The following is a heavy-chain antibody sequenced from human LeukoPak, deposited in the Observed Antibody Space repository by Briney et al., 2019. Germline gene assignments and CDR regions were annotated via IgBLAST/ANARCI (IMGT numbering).Heavy chain of an antibody. D-gene: IGHD2-21*01. Sequence: SETLSLTCTVSSGSISSYYWSWIRQPAGKGLEWIGRIYTSGTTNYNPSLRTRVTLSVEPSSNQFTLNWSVLTPADTAVYYCARGPYCGGDCYFAYWGQGTLVTVSS. CDR3: ARGPYCGGDCYFAY. J-gene: IGHJ4*02. CDR1: SGSISSYY. V-gene: IGHV4-4*07. CDR2: IYTSGTT.